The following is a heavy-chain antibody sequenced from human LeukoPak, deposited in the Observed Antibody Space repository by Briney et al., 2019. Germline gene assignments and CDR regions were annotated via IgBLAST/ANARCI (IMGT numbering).Heavy chain of an antibody. J-gene: IGHJ3*02. CDR2: ISGRGDST. CDR1: GFTFSSYA. Sequence: GGSLRLSCAASGFTFSSYAMSWVRQAPGKGLEWVSGISGRGDSTHYADSVKGRFTISRDNSKNTLYLQVNSLRAEDTAVCYCAKETVVVVAATPDAFDIWGQGTMVTVSS. D-gene: IGHD2-15*01. V-gene: IGHV3-23*01. CDR3: AKETVVVVAATPDAFDI.